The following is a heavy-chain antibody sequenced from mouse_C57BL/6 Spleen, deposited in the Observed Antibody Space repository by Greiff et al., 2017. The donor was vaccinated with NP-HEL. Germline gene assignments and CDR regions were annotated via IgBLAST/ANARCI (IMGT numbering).Heavy chain of an antibody. CDR1: GYTFTSYW. J-gene: IGHJ4*01. CDR2: IYPGNSDT. Sequence: EVQLQQSGTVLARPGASVKMSCKTSGYTFTSYWMHWVKQRPGQGLEWIGAIYPGNSDTSYNQKFKSKAKLTAVTSASTAYMELSSLTNEDSAVYYCCYGYDDYAMDYWGQGTSVTVSS. CDR3: CYGYDDYAMDY. D-gene: IGHD2-2*01. V-gene: IGHV1-5*01.